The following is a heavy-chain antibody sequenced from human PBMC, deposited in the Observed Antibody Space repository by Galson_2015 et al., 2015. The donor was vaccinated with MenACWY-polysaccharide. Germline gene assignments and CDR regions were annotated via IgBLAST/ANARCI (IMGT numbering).Heavy chain of an antibody. J-gene: IGHJ4*02. D-gene: IGHD3-10*01. CDR1: GFTFSSYG. CDR2: LSPSAGDT. Sequence: SLRLSCAATGFTFSSYGMGWVRQAPGKGPEWVSGLSPSAGDTFYADSVRGRFTISRDKSKNTLYLQMNSLRAEDTALYYCAKGAAHYGSGNYYDYWGQGTQVTVSS. V-gene: IGHV3-23*01. CDR3: AKGAAHYGSGNYYDY.